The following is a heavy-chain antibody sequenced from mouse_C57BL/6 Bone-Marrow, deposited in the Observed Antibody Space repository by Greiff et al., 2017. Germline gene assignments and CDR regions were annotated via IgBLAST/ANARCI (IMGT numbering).Heavy chain of an antibody. V-gene: IGHV1-5*01. J-gene: IGHJ4*01. CDR3: TRYGNYVGYAMDY. D-gene: IGHD2-1*01. CDR2: IYPGNSYT. CDR1: GYTFTSYW. Sequence: EVQLQQSGTVLARPGASVKMSCKTSGYTFTSYWMHWVKQRPGQGLEWIGAIYPGNSYTSYNQTFKGKAKLTAVTSASTAYIELSSLTNEDAAVYYCTRYGNYVGYAMDYWGQGTSVTVSS.